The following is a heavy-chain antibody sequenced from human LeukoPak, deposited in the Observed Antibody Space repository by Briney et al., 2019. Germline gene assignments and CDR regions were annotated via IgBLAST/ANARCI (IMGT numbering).Heavy chain of an antibody. V-gene: IGHV3-53*01. CDR3: ARRAGNSHPYDY. Sequence: GGSLRLSCAASELSVSTNCMTWVRQAPGKGLEWVSFSDGSTYYADSVRGRFTIPRGNSKNTVYLQMNSLRAEDTAVYYCARRAGNSHPYDYWGQGTLVTVSS. CDR2: SDGST. D-gene: IGHD4-23*01. J-gene: IGHJ4*02. CDR1: ELSVSTNC.